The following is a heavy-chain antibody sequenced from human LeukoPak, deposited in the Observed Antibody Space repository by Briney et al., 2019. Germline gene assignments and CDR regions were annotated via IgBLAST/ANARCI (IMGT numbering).Heavy chain of an antibody. CDR2: ISGSGGAT. V-gene: IGHV3-23*01. CDR3: AKAPGYTVVTSFDY. J-gene: IGHJ4*02. CDR1: GSTFSSFG. Sequence: GGSLRLSCAASGSTFSSFGMHWVRQAPGKGLEWVSDISGSGGATHYADSVKGRFTISRDNSKNTVHLQMNSLRVEDTAVYYCAKAPGYTVVTSFDYWAQGTLVTVSS. D-gene: IGHD4-23*01.